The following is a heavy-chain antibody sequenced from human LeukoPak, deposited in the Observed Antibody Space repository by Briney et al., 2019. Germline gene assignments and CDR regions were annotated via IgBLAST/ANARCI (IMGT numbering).Heavy chain of an antibody. CDR3: ARGLRREQQLLRAFDY. V-gene: IGHV1-8*01. Sequence: SVKVSFKSSVYTFTNYDINGVRQAGGQRRDGMGWMNPNSGNTVSAQKFQGRVTMTSNTSISTAYMELSSLRSEDTAVYYCARGLRREQQLLRAFDYWGQGTPVTVSS. CDR2: MNPNSGNT. D-gene: IGHD6-13*01. J-gene: IGHJ4*02. CDR1: VYTFTNYD.